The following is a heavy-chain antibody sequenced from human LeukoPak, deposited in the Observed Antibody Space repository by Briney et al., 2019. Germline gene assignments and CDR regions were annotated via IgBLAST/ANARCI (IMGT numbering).Heavy chain of an antibody. J-gene: IGHJ4*02. D-gene: IGHD1-26*01. Sequence: PSETLSLTCTVSGGSISSGGYYWSWIRQHPGKGLEWIGYIYYSGSTYYKPSLKSRVTISVDTSKIQFSLKLSSVTAADTAVYYCARSGLSGTYHTSDYWGQGTQVTVSS. CDR3: ARSGLSGTYHTSDY. V-gene: IGHV4-31*03. CDR1: GGSISSGGYY. CDR2: IYYSGST.